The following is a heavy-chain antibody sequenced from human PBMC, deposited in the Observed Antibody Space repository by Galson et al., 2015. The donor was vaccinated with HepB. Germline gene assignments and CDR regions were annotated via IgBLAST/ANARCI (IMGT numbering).Heavy chain of an antibody. J-gene: IGHJ2*01. D-gene: IGHD6-19*01. CDR3: ARQPYTSGWLYWYFDL. CDR1: GGSISSLIYY. CDR2: IYYSGTT. Sequence: SETLSLTCTVSGGSISSLIYYWGWIRQPPGKGLEWIGSIYYSGTTYYNPSLKSRVTLSVDTSKNQFSLRLSSVTAADTAVYYCARQPYTSGWLYWYFDLWGRGTLVTVSS. V-gene: IGHV4-39*01.